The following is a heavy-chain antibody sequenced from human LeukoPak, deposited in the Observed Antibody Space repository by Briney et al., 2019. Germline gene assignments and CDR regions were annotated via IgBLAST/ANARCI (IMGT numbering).Heavy chain of an antibody. V-gene: IGHV4-59*01. Sequence: SETLSLTCTVSGGSISSYYWSWIRQPPGKGLEWIGYIYYSGSTNYNPSLKSRVTISVDTSKNQFSLKLSSVTAADSAVYYCERDRDVYWFDPWGQGTLVTVSS. CDR1: GGSISSYY. J-gene: IGHJ5*02. CDR3: ERDRDVYWFDP. CDR2: IYYSGST.